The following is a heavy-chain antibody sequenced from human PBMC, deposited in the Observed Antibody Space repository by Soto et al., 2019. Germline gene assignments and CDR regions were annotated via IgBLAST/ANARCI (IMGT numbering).Heavy chain of an antibody. D-gene: IGHD6-19*01. Sequence: GGSLRLSCAASGFTFSDYYMSWIRQAPGKGLEWVSYISSSSSYTNYADSVKGRFTISRDNAKNSLYLQMNSLRAEDTAVYYCARELYPILGLTLAVAGLNWFDPWGQGTLVTVSS. V-gene: IGHV3-11*06. CDR1: GFTFSDYY. CDR3: ARELYPILGLTLAVAGLNWFDP. J-gene: IGHJ5*02. CDR2: ISSSSSYT.